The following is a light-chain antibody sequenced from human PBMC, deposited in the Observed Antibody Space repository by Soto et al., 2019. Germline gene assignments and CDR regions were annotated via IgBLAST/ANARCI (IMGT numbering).Light chain of an antibody. CDR1: QSVTNNY. J-gene: IGKJ1*01. CDR3: QQYSASPWT. CDR2: GVS. V-gene: IGKV3-20*01. Sequence: IVLTQSPGNLSLSPGERATLSCRASQSVTNNYLAWYQQKPGQAPSLLMYGVSSMAIGIPDRFSGSGSGTHFTLTISRLEPEDVALYYCQQYSASPWTFGQGTPVAIK.